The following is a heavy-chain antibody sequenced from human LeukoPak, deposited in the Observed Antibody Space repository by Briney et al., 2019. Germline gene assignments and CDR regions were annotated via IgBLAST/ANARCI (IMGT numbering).Heavy chain of an antibody. D-gene: IGHD3-3*01. CDR3: AREERGYYDFWSGYFYYYYGMDV. V-gene: IGHV3-33*01. CDR1: GFTFSSYG. J-gene: IGHJ6*02. Sequence: GGSLRLSCAVSGFTFSSYGMHWVRQAPGKGLEWVAVICYDGSNKYYADSVKGRFTISRDNSKNTLYLQMNSLRAEDTAVYYCAREERGYYDFWSGYFYYYYGMDVWGQGTTVTVSS. CDR2: ICYDGSNK.